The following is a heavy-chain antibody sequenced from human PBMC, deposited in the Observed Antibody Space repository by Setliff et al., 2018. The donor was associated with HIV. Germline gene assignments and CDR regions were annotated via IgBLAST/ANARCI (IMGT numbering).Heavy chain of an antibody. V-gene: IGHV1-46*01. CDR1: GYIFTTHY. Sequence: EASVKVSCKAFGYIFTTHYIHWVRQAPGQGLEWMGMIKPGGGSASYAQKFQGRVTMTSETSTSTVYMELSRLRSEDTAMYYCARGLPYSHYMDVWDKGTTVTVSS. CDR3: ARGLPYSHYMDV. J-gene: IGHJ6*03. CDR2: IKPGGGSA.